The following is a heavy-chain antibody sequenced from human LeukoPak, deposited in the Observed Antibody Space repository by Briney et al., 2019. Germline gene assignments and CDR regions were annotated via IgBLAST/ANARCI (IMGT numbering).Heavy chain of an antibody. CDR1: GGSISSGHFY. J-gene: IGHJ6*03. Sequence: SETLSLTCTVSGGSISSGHFYWGWIRQPPGKGLEWIGTIHSTGTTYYRPSLGTRLTISLDTSRNQFSLRLDSVTAADAAVYFCARDFSSSGGCYYYMDVWGKGTTVTVSS. D-gene: IGHD6-13*01. V-gene: IGHV4-39*07. CDR2: IHSTGTT. CDR3: ARDFSSSGGCYYYMDV.